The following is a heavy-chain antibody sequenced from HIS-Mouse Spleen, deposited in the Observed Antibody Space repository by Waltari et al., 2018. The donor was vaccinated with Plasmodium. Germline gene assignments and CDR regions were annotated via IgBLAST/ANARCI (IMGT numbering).Heavy chain of an antibody. CDR3: ARGPGDIVATTFDY. CDR2: INHSGST. Sequence: QVQLQQWGAGLLKPSETLSLTCAVYGGSFSGYYWSWIRQPPGKGLEGIGEINHSGSTNYNPSLKSRVTISVDTSKNQFSLKLSSVTAADTAVYYCARGPGDIVATTFDYWGQGTLVTVSS. CDR1: GGSFSGYY. V-gene: IGHV4-34*01. D-gene: IGHD5-12*01. J-gene: IGHJ4*02.